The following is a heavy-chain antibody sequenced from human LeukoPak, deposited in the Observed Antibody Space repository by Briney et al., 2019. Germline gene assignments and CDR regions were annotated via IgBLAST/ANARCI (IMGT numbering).Heavy chain of an antibody. Sequence: SETLSLTCTVSGYSISSGYYWGWIRQPPGKGLEWIGSIYHSGSTYYNPSLKSRVTISVDTSKNQFSLKLSSVTAADTAVYYCARTGDDYGDLNPYYFDYWGQGTLVTVSS. CDR1: GYSISSGYY. CDR3: ARTGDDYGDLNPYYFDY. J-gene: IGHJ4*02. D-gene: IGHD4-17*01. V-gene: IGHV4-38-2*02. CDR2: IYHSGST.